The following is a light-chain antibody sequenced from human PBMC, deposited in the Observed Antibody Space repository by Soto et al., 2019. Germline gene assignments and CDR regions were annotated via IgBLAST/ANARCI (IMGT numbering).Light chain of an antibody. J-gene: IGKJ5*01. V-gene: IGKV3-15*01. Sequence: ETLMTQSPATLSVSPGERATLSCRASQSVSSNLAWYQRKPGQAPRLLIYGASTRATGISARFSGGGSGTEFTLNISSLQSEDFALYFCQQYENWPPSITFGQGTRLEIK. CDR1: QSVSSN. CDR2: GAS. CDR3: QQYENWPPSIT.